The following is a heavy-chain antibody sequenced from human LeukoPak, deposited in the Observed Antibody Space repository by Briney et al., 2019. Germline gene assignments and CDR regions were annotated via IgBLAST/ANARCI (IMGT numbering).Heavy chain of an antibody. CDR2: IWYDGSNI. CDR3: ARDYGSGIDC. Sequence: GGSLRLSCAASGLTFSSYGMHWVRQAPGKGLEGVALIWYDGSNIYYADSVKGRFTISRDNSKNTLSLQMNSLRAEDTAVYYCARDYGSGIDCWGQGTLVTVSS. D-gene: IGHD3-10*01. J-gene: IGHJ4*02. V-gene: IGHV3-33*01. CDR1: GLTFSSYG.